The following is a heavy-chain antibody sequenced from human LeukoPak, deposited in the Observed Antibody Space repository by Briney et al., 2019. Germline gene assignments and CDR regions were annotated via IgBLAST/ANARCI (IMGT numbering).Heavy chain of an antibody. CDR2: IKRDGSEK. V-gene: IGHV3-7*01. CDR1: GFTFTVYS. Sequence: GGSLRLSCAASGFTFTVYSMSWVRQAPGKGREGVANIKRDGSEKYYVDSVKGRFTVSRDNAKNSLYLQMNSLRVEDTAVYYCARVAPAVDLDYWGQGTLVTVSS. J-gene: IGHJ4*02. D-gene: IGHD2-2*01. CDR3: ARVAPAVDLDY.